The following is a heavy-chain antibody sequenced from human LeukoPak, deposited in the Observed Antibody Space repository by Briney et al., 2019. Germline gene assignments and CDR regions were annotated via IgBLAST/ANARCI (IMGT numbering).Heavy chain of an antibody. CDR1: GFTLSSYW. CDR3: AREDSGSYPET. D-gene: IGHD1-26*01. V-gene: IGHV3-7*01. Sequence: GGSLRLSCAASGFTLSSYWMSWVRQAPGKGLEWVANIKQDGSEKYYVDSVKGRFTISRDNAKNSLYLQMNSLRAEDTAVYYCAREDSGSYPETWGQGTLVTVSS. J-gene: IGHJ4*02. CDR2: IKQDGSEK.